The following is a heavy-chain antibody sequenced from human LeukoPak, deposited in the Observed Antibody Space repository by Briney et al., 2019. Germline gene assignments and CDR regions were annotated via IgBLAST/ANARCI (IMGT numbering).Heavy chain of an antibody. V-gene: IGHV3-53*01. D-gene: IGHD5-12*01. J-gene: IGHJ4*02. CDR3: ARGRDGYNYSPIDY. CDR2: IYSGGTT. Sequence: GGSLRLSCAASGFTVSSNSMSWVRQAPGKGLEWVSVIYSGGTTYNADSVKGRFIISRDNSENTLYLQMNSLRAEDTAVYYCARGRDGYNYSPIDYWGQGTLVTVSS. CDR1: GFTVSSNS.